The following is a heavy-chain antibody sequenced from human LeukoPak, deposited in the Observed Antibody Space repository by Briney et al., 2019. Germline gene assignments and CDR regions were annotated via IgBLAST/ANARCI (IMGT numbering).Heavy chain of an antibody. CDR3: ARALYGSGSYYNDY. D-gene: IGHD3-10*01. Sequence: SETLSLTCTVSGGSISNYYWSWIRQPPGKGLEWIGYIYSSGSTNYNPSLKSRVTISVDTSKNQFSLKLSSVTAADTAVYYCARALYGSGSYYNDYWGQGTLVTVSS. CDR1: GGSISNYY. J-gene: IGHJ4*02. CDR2: IYSSGST. V-gene: IGHV4-59*12.